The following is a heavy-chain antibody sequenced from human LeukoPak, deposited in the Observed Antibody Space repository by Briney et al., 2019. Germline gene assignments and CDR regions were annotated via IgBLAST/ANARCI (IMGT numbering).Heavy chain of an antibody. CDR1: GFTFSSYA. J-gene: IGHJ4*02. V-gene: IGHV3-30-3*01. CDR3: ARCSPATIAAAAGHQHFPFDY. CDR2: ISYDGSNK. Sequence: GGSLRLSCAASGFTFSSYAMHWVRQAPGKGLEWVAVISYDGSNKYYADSVKGRFTISRDNSKNTLYLQMNSLRAEDTAVYYCARCSPATIAAAAGHQHFPFDYWGQGTLVTVSS. D-gene: IGHD6-13*01.